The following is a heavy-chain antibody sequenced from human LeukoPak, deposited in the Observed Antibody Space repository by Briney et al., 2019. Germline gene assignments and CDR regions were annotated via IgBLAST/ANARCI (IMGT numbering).Heavy chain of an antibody. V-gene: IGHV3-74*01. CDR1: GFTFSNYW. Sequence: GGSLRLSCAASGFTFSNYWMHWVRQAPGKGLEWVSRINERATIISYANSVKGRFTISRENARNTLYLQMNSLTAEDTAVYYCVRDLILVWTPGDDFDHWGQGTLVTVSS. J-gene: IGHJ4*02. CDR3: VRDLILVWTPGDDFDH. D-gene: IGHD3-16*01. CDR2: INERATII.